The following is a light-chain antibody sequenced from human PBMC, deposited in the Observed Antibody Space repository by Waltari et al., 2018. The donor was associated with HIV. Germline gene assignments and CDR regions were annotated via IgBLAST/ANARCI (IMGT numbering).Light chain of an antibody. J-gene: IGKJ4*01. V-gene: IGKV3-11*01. Sequence: EIVLTQSPATLYLYPGERATLSCRASQSVSNYLAWYQQKPGPPPRLLIYDASNRATGIPARFRGSGSGTDFTLTISSLEPEDFAVYYCQQRGTSLTFGGGTRVEI. CDR1: QSVSNY. CDR2: DAS. CDR3: QQRGTSLT.